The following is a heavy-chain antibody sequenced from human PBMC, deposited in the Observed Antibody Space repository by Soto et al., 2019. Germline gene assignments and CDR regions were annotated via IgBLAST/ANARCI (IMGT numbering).Heavy chain of an antibody. V-gene: IGHV3-23*01. CDR1: GFIFSNYA. Sequence: GGSLRLSCKASGFIFSNYAMSWVRQAPGKGLQWVSAIGGSGYDTYYADSVKGRFTISRDNSRDTLHLQMSSLRVDDTAIYYCAVPTGIEVTGPDCWGQGTLVTVSS. D-gene: IGHD6-19*01. J-gene: IGHJ4*02. CDR2: IGGSGYDT. CDR3: AVPTGIEVTGPDC.